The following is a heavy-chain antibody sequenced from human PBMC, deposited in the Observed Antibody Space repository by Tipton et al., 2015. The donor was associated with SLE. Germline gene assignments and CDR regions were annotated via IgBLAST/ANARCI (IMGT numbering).Heavy chain of an antibody. Sequence: TLSLTCTVSGGSISRIGYYWSWIRQHPGKGLEWIGYIYHTGSTYYNPSLESRLTISIDTSKNQFSLRLTSMTPADTALYYCARKTAYCSGADCYIDAFDIWGQGTMDIVSS. CDR2: IYHTGST. D-gene: IGHD2-15*01. J-gene: IGHJ3*02. CDR1: GGSISRIGYY. V-gene: IGHV4-31*03. CDR3: ARKTAYCSGADCYIDAFDI.